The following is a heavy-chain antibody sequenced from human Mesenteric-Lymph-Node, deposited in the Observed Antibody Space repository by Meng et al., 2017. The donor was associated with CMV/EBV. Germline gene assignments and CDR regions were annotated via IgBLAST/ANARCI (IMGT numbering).Heavy chain of an antibody. CDR3: ASGSYGSGSFTFDY. CDR1: GYSFTAYF. V-gene: IGHV1-2*06. Sequence: KASGYSFTAYFIPWVRQAPGQGLEWMGRINPYSGATSYAQKFQGRVSMATDTSISTAYMELSGLTSDDTAMYYCASGSYGSGSFTFDYWGQGTLVTVSS. J-gene: IGHJ4*02. CDR2: INPYSGAT. D-gene: IGHD3-10*01.